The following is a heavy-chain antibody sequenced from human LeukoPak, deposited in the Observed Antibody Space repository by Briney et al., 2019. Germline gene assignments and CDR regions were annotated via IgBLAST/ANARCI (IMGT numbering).Heavy chain of an antibody. CDR2: ISSSGSTI. Sequence: PGRSLRLSCAASGFTFSNYGMYWVRQAPGKGLEWVSYISSSGSTIYYADSVKGRFTISRDNAKNSLYLQMNSLRAEDTAVYYCAELGITMIGGVWGKGTTVTISS. D-gene: IGHD3-10*02. V-gene: IGHV3-48*03. J-gene: IGHJ6*04. CDR3: AELGITMIGGV. CDR1: GFTFSNYG.